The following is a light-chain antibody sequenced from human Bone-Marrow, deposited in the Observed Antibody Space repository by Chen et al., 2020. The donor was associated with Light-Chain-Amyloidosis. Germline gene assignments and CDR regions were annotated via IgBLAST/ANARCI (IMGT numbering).Light chain of an antibody. Sequence: SYELTQPPSVSVSPGQTARITCSGDDLPTKYAYWYQQKPGQAPVMVIHRDTERPSGISERSSGSSSGTTATLTISGVQAEAEADYHCQSADSSGTYEVIFGGGTKLTVL. CDR1: DLPTKY. CDR2: RDT. V-gene: IGLV3-25*03. CDR3: QSADSSGTYEVI. J-gene: IGLJ2*01.